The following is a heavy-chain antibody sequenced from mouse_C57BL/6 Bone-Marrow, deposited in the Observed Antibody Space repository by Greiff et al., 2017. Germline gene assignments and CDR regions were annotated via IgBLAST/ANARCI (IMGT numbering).Heavy chain of an antibody. Sequence: QVQLQQSGPELVKPGASVKLSCKASGYNFTSYDINWVKQRPGQGLEWIGWIYPRDGSTKYNEKFKGKATLTVDTSSSTAYLELHSLTSEDSAVYFGARSFYYGSSNYWYFDGWGTGTTVTVSS. D-gene: IGHD1-1*01. V-gene: IGHV1-85*01. J-gene: IGHJ1*03. CDR1: GYNFTSYD. CDR2: IYPRDGST. CDR3: ARSFYYGSSNYWYFDG.